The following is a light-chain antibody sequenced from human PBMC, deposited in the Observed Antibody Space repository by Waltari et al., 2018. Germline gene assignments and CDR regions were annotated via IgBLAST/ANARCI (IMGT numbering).Light chain of an antibody. V-gene: IGLV2-14*01. CDR3: SSHTATVPHV. CDR2: EVS. Sequence: QSALPQPASVPGSPGQPITTSCTGTSNDPVGYAYVSWYQQYPGKAPKLIIYEVSYRPSGIATRFSGSKSGNTASLTISGLQAEDEADYYCSSHTATVPHVFGTGTRVTVV. J-gene: IGLJ1*01. CDR1: SNDPVGYAY.